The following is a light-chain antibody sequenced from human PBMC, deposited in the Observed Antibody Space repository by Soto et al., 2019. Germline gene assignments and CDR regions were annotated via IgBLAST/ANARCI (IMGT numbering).Light chain of an antibody. J-gene: IGLJ1*01. V-gene: IGLV2-23*02. Sequence: QSVVTRVASESRSPGQSNTNPRTVGSYNFVSWYQQHPGKAPKVLIYEVSKRPSGVSDRFSGSKSGNTASLTISGLQAEDEAEYYCCSDAGRSTYVFGTGTNVTVL. CDR2: EVS. CDR3: CSDAGRSTYV. CDR1: GSYNF.